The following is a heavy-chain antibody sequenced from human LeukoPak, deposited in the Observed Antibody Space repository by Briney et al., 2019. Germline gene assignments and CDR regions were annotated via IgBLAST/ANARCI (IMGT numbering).Heavy chain of an antibody. D-gene: IGHD3-22*01. CDR2: IYSGGST. CDR1: GFTVSSNY. V-gene: IGHV3-66*01. J-gene: IGHJ4*02. CDR3: ARDQFSSGYYYYFDY. Sequence: PGGSLRLSCAASGFTVSSNYMSWVRQAPGKGLEWVSVIYSGGSTYYADSVKGRFTISRDNSKNTLYLQMNSLRAEDTAVYYCARDQFSSGYYYYFDYWGQGTLVTVSP.